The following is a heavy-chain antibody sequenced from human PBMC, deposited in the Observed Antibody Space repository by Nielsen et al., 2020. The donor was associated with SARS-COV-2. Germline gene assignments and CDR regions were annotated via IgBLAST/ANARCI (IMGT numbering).Heavy chain of an antibody. Sequence: WVRQAPGQGLEWMGWISAYNGNTNYAQKLQGRVTITADESTSTAYMELSSLRSEDTAVYYCARGAAARRFYYYYYYMDVWGKGTTVTVSS. D-gene: IGHD6-6*01. J-gene: IGHJ6*03. V-gene: IGHV1-18*01. CDR3: ARGAAARRFYYYYYYMDV. CDR2: ISAYNGNT.